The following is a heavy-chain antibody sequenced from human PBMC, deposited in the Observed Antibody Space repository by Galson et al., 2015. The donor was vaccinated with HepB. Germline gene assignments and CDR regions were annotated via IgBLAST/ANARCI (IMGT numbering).Heavy chain of an antibody. CDR2: ISYDGTIK. J-gene: IGHJ4*02. V-gene: IGHV3-30*04. CDR3: ARDVGVSRGGWFGGENDY. CDR1: GFTFSTYA. D-gene: IGHD3-10*01. Sequence: SLRLSCAASGFTFSTYAMHWVRQAPDKGLDWVAVISYDGTIKYYTDSVKGRFTISRDNSMNTLYLQMSSLSPDDTAVYYCARDVGVSRGGWFGGENDYWGQGTLVTVSS.